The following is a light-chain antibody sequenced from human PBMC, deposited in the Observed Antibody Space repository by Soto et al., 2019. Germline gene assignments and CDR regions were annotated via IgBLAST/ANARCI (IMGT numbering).Light chain of an antibody. V-gene: IGKV1-5*03. CDR3: QHYNTYPWT. CDR1: QSISSW. Sequence: DIQMTQSPSILSASVGDRVTITCRASQSISSWLAWYQQKPGKAPNLLIHKASHLESGVPSRFSGSGSGTEFTLTISSLQPGDFATYYCQHYNTYPWTFGQGTKMDIK. J-gene: IGKJ1*01. CDR2: KAS.